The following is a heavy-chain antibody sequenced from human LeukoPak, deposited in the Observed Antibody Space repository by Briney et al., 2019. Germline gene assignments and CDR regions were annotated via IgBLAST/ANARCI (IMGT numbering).Heavy chain of an antibody. V-gene: IGHV4-59*08. CDR1: GGSISSNC. CDR3: ARHQHQLVTGYDY. J-gene: IGHJ4*02. CDR2: SCSSGST. D-gene: IGHD6-13*01. Sequence: PSETLSLTCTVSGGSISSNCWNWIRQPPGKGLELSGYSCSSGSTNYNPSLMSRVTISVDTSKKQFSLRLISVTAADTAVYYCARHQHQLVTGYDYWGQGTLVTVSS.